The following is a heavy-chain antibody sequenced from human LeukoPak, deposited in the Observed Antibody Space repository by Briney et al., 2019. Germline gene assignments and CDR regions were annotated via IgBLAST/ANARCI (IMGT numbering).Heavy chain of an antibody. D-gene: IGHD7-27*01. CDR2: MESNNGHT. Sequence: ASVKVSCKASGYTFTDYDFNWVRQAPGQGLEWMGWMESNNGHTGYAQKFQGRVTMTRDTSKSTAYMELNSLTFEDTAVYYCARGPPNWGMVGYWGQGTLVTVSS. CDR3: ARGPPNWGMVGY. J-gene: IGHJ4*02. CDR1: GYTFTDYD. V-gene: IGHV1-8*01.